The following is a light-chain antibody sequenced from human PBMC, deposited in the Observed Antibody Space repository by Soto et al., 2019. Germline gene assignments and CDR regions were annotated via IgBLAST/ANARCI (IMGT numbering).Light chain of an antibody. V-gene: IGKV3-11*01. CDR2: DAS. CDR3: QHRSNWPPIT. Sequence: EIVLTQSPATLSLSPGERATLSCRASQSVSSYLAWYQQKPGQAPRLLIYDASNRATGIPARFSGSGSETDFTLTISSLEPEDFAVYYCQHRSNWPPITFGQGTRLEIK. CDR1: QSVSSY. J-gene: IGKJ5*01.